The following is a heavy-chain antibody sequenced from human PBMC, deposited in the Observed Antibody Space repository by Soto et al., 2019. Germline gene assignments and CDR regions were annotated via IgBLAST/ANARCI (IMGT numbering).Heavy chain of an antibody. CDR2: ITHDGYNR. J-gene: IGHJ4*02. CDR3: AKGGSFDI. CDR1: GFSFSYYG. V-gene: IGHV3-30*18. Sequence: QVQLVESGGSVVQPGGSRRLSCAASGFSFSYYGLHRVRQAPGKGLEWLALITHDGYNRYYADSVKGRFTISRDNSKNTIFLQMNSLKSEDTAVYYCAKGGSFDIWGQGTPVTVSS. D-gene: IGHD6-6*01.